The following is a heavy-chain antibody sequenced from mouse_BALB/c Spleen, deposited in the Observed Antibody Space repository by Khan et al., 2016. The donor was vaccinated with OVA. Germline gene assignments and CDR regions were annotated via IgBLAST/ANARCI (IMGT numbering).Heavy chain of an antibody. CDR1: GYTFINYW. CDR3: ARRGLRWDFDY. CDR2: INPSTGYT. Sequence: QVRLQQSGAELAKPGASVKMSCKASGYTFINYWILWVKQRPGQGLEWIGYINPSTGYTEYNQNFKEKATLTADKSSSTAYMQLSSLTSEDSAVNYCARRGLRWDFDYWGQGTTLPVSS. D-gene: IGHD1-1*01. V-gene: IGHV1-7*01. J-gene: IGHJ2*01.